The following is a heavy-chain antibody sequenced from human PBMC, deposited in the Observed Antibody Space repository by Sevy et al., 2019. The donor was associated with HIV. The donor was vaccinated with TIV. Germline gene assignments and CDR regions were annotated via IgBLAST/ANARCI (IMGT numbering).Heavy chain of an antibody. Sequence: GGSLRLSCAASGFPFNDHALHWVRQVPGKGLEWVSGISWNSRNVGNADSVKGRFTISRDNANHSLYLEMNSLRPEETAFYYCATVINRGCDGINCYPYYYYFYGLAVWGQGTTVTVSS. CDR3: ATVINRGCDGINCYPYYYYFYGLAV. CDR2: ISWNSRNV. J-gene: IGHJ6*02. V-gene: IGHV3-9*01. D-gene: IGHD2-21*01. CDR1: GFPFNDHA.